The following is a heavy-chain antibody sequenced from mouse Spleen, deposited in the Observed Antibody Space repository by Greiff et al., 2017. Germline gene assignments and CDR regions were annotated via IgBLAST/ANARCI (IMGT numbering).Heavy chain of an antibody. J-gene: IGHJ4*01. CDR2: IRLKSDNYAT. CDR3: TGAGYYKDYAMDY. CDR1: GFTFSNYW. Sequence: EVQLVESGGGLVQPGGSMKLSCVASGFTFSNYWMNWVRQSPEKGLEWVAQIRLKSDNYATHYAESVKGRFTISRDDSKSSVYLQMNNLRAEDTGIYYCTGAGYYKDYAMDYWGQGTSVTVSS. D-gene: IGHD2-3*01. V-gene: IGHV6-3*01.